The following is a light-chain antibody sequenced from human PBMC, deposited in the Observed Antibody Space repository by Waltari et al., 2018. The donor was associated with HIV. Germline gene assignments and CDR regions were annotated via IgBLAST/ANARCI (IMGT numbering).Light chain of an antibody. V-gene: IGLV3-1*01. CDR3: QAWGSTTSGV. CDR2: QVA. J-gene: IGLJ2*01. CDR1: ALGDNC. Sequence: SYEVTQPPSVAVSPGQTASITCSGHALGDNCTCWYQQKPGQSPLLDIYQVAKRPPGIPARFSASSSGHTATLTISGTLPMDEADYYCQAWGSTTSGVFGRGTKLTVL.